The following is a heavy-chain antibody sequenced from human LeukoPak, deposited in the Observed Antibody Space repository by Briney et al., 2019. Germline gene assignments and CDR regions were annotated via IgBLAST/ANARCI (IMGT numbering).Heavy chain of an antibody. CDR3: ARVAAAAGRGLDY. D-gene: IGHD6-13*01. Sequence: SETLSLTCTISGGSMSSYYWTWIRQPPGKGLEWIGYIYYSGSTNYNPSLKSRVTISVDMSRSQFSLKLSSVTAADTAVYYCARVAAAAGRGLDYWGQGTLVTVSS. CDR1: GGSMSSYY. V-gene: IGHV4-59*08. J-gene: IGHJ4*02. CDR2: IYYSGST.